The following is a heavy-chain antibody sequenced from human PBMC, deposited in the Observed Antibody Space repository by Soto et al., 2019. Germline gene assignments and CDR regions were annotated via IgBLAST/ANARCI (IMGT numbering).Heavy chain of an antibody. V-gene: IGHV1-2*02. D-gene: IGHD5-12*01. CDR3: AGDIVATTEDVWYYYYGMDV. J-gene: IGHJ6*02. Sequence: GASVKVSCKASGYTFTGYYMHWVRQAPGQGLEWMGWINPNSGGTNYAQKFQGRVTMTRDTSISTAYMELSRLRSDDTAVYYCAGDIVATTEDVWYYYYGMDVWGQGTTVTVS. CDR1: GYTFTGYY. CDR2: INPNSGGT.